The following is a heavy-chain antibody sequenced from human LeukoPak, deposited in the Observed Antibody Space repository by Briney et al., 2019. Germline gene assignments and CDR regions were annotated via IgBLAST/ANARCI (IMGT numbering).Heavy chain of an antibody. Sequence: GGSLRLSCAASGFTFSSYSMSWVRQAPGKGLEWVSSISSSSSYIHSADSARGRFTISRDNAKNSLFLQMNSLRAEDTAVYYCARDEWGDAFDIWGQGTMVTVFS. D-gene: IGHD1-26*01. V-gene: IGHV3-21*01. CDR3: ARDEWGDAFDI. CDR1: GFTFSSYS. J-gene: IGHJ3*02. CDR2: ISSSSSYI.